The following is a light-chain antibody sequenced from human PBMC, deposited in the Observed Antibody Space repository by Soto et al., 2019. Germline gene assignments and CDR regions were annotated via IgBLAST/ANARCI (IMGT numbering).Light chain of an antibody. J-gene: IGKJ5*01. CDR2: AAS. CDR1: QDIAAY. Sequence: IHVTLSPSSVSASVGYRVTITCRASQDIAAYLARYQHKPGRAPELLIHAASSLQSGVPSRFSGSGYGTDFNLTINSLQPEDFATYYCQQAYSFPITFGQGTRLEIK. V-gene: IGKV1D-12*01. CDR3: QQAYSFPIT.